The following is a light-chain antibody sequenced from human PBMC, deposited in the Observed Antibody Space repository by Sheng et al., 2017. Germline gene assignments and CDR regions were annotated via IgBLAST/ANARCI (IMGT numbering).Light chain of an antibody. CDR1: QSISNY. Sequence: DMQMTQSPSSLSASVGDRVTITCRASQSISNYLNWYQLKPGKAPKLLIYGASSLQSGVPSRFTGSGSGTDFTLTISSLQPEDFATYFCQQSYVTPQSFGQGTKVEIK. CDR2: GAS. V-gene: IGKV1-39*01. J-gene: IGKJ1*01. CDR3: QQSYVTPQS.